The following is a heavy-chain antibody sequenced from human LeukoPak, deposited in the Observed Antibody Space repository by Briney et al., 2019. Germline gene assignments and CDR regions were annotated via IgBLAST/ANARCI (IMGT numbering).Heavy chain of an antibody. V-gene: IGHV3-21*01. Sequence: GGSLRLSCAASGFTFSSYSMNWVRQAPGKGLEWVSSISSSSSYIYYADSVKGRFTISRDNAKNSLYLLMNSLGAEDTAVYYCARAAGEWSRFSPADSWGQGTLVTVSS. D-gene: IGHD3-16*01. CDR3: ARAAGEWSRFSPADS. CDR1: GFTFSSYS. CDR2: ISSSSSYI. J-gene: IGHJ4*02.